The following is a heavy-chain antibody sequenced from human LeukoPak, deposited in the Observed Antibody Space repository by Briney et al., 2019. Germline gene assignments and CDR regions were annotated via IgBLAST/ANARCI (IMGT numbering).Heavy chain of an antibody. Sequence: ASVKVSCKVSGSTLSDLSIHWVRQAPGKGLEYVGGSDPEDGETFHAQNFQGRVTMTEDTSIDTAYMELSSLRSEDTAVYYGVTDRARLFCYFDLWGRGTLVTVSS. CDR2: SDPEDGET. V-gene: IGHV1-24*01. CDR3: VTDRARLFCYFDL. J-gene: IGHJ2*01. CDR1: GSTLSDLS.